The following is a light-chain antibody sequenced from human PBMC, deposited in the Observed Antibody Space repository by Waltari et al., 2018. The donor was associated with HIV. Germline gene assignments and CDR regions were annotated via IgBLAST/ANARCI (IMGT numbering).Light chain of an antibody. J-gene: IGLJ1*01. Sequence: QSALTQPASVSGSPGQSITISCTGPGSDVGGYNYVSWYQHHPGKAPKLMIYEVSNRPSGVSNRFSGSKSGNTASLTISGLQAEDEADYYCSSYTSSSTYVFGTGTKVTVL. CDR2: EVS. CDR1: GSDVGGYNY. CDR3: SSYTSSSTYV. V-gene: IGLV2-14*01.